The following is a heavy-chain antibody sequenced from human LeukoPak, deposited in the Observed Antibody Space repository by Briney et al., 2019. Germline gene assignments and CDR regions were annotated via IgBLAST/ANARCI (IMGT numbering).Heavy chain of an antibody. CDR3: ARRYDSSGYYRSDYYYYGMDV. J-gene: IGHJ6*02. D-gene: IGHD3-22*01. V-gene: IGHV1-18*01. Sequence: ASVKVSCKASGYTFTSYGISWVRQAPGQGLEWMGWISAYNGNTNYAQKLQGRVTMTTDTPTSTAYMELRSLRSDDTAVYYCARRYDSSGYYRSDYYYYGMDVWGQGTTVTVSS. CDR2: ISAYNGNT. CDR1: GYTFTSYG.